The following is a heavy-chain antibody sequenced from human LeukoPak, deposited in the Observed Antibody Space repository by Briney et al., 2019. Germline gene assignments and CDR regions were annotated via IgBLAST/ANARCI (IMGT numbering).Heavy chain of an antibody. CDR2: ISYDGSNK. Sequence: PGGSLRLSCAASGFTFSSCAMHWVRQAPGKGLEWVAVISYDGSNKYYADSVKGRFTISRDNSKNTLYLQMNSLRAEDTAVYYCARDLNYYDILTGYTDWGQGTLVTVSS. CDR1: GFTFSSCA. V-gene: IGHV3-30*04. CDR3: ARDLNYYDILTGYTD. J-gene: IGHJ4*02. D-gene: IGHD3-9*01.